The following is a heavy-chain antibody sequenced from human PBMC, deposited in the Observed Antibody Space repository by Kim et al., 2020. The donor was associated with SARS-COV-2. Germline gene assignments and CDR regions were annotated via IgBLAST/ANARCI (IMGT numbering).Heavy chain of an antibody. Sequence: GGSLRLSCAASGFTFKDHGIHWVRQAPGKGLEWVAVIWYDGSNKYYADSVKGRFTISRDNSKNRLYLQMNSLRAEDTAVYYCARDPTPESLWPGGFDHWGQGTLVTVSS. V-gene: IGHV3-33*08. D-gene: IGHD3-10*01. CDR3: ARDPTPESLWPGGFDH. CDR1: GFTFKDHG. J-gene: IGHJ4*02. CDR2: IWYDGSNK.